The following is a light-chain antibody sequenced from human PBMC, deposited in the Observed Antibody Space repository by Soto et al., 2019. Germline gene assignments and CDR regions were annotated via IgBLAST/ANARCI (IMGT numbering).Light chain of an antibody. CDR1: QAISKS. J-gene: IGKJ1*01. Sequence: DIPMTQSPSSLSASVGERVTITCQASQAISKSLNWFQQKPGKVPKLLIYDASNLETGVPSRFSGSGSGTYFTFPISSLQPEDIATYYCQQFHNLPWAFGPGTTVDIK. V-gene: IGKV1-33*01. CDR2: DAS. CDR3: QQFHNLPWA.